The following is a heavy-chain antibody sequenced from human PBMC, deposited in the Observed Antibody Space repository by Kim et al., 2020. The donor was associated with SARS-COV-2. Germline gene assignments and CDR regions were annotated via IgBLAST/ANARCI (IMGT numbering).Heavy chain of an antibody. Sequence: RFTISRDNSKNTLYLQMNSLRAEDTAVYYCAKDSVPQYYDFWSGHNWFDPWGQGTLVTVSS. D-gene: IGHD3-3*01. CDR3: AKDSVPQYYDFWSGHNWFDP. J-gene: IGHJ5*02. V-gene: IGHV3-23*01.